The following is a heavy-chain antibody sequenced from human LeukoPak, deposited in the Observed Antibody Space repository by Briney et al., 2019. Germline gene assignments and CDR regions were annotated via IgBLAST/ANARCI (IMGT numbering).Heavy chain of an antibody. D-gene: IGHD1-26*01. V-gene: IGHV3-30*02. CDR3: AKDLGIPRNFTDY. CDR2: IRYDGSNK. Sequence: GGTLRLSCAASGFTFSSYGMHWVRQAPGKGLEWVAFIRYDGSNKYYADSVKGRFTISRDNSKNTLYLQMNSLRAEDTAVYYCAKDLGIPRNFTDYWGQGTLVTVSS. CDR1: GFTFSSYG. J-gene: IGHJ4*02.